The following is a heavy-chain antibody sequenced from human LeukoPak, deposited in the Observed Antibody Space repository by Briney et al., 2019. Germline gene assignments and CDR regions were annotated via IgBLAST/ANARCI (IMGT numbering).Heavy chain of an antibody. CDR3: AKGSNDDILTGYYPPYYYMDV. CDR2: ISHSGSII. CDR1: GFTFSDYY. V-gene: IGHV3-11*01. J-gene: IGHJ6*03. D-gene: IGHD3-9*01. Sequence: GGSLRLSCAASGFTFSDYYMSWIRQAPGKGLEWVSYISHSGSIIYYADSVKGRFTISRDNAKNSLYLQMNSLRAEDTALYYCAKGSNDDILTGYYPPYYYMDVWGKGTTVTISS.